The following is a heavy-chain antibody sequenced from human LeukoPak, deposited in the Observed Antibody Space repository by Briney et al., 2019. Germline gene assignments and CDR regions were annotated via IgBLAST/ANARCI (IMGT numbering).Heavy chain of an antibody. Sequence: GGSLRLSCAASGFTFSIYWMHWVRQAPGEGLVWVSRINSDGSSTSYADSVKGRSTISRDNSKNTLYLQMNSLRAEDTAVYYCARSYYYDSSHTVDYWGQGTLVTVSS. V-gene: IGHV3-74*01. D-gene: IGHD3-22*01. CDR1: GFTFSIYW. J-gene: IGHJ4*02. CDR2: INSDGSST. CDR3: ARSYYYDSSHTVDY.